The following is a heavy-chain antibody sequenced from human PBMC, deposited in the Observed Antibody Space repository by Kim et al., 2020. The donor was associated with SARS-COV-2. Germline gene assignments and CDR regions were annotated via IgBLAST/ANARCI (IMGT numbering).Heavy chain of an antibody. V-gene: IGHV4-34*01. CDR3: ARGLDYSNYDPLAHMDV. Sequence: ESRVTISGDTSKNQFSLKMNPVTAADTAVYYCARGLDYSNYDPLAHMDVWGQGTTVTVSS. D-gene: IGHD4-4*01. J-gene: IGHJ6*02.